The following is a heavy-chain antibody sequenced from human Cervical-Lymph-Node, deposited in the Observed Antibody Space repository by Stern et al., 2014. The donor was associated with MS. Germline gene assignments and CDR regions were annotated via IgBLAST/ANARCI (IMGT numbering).Heavy chain of an antibody. J-gene: IGHJ3*01. CDR1: GFTFSSFA. CDR2: ISSDGSDQ. D-gene: IGHD5-18*01. V-gene: IGHV3-30*18. Sequence: VQLVESGGGVVQPGRSLTLSCAASGFTFSSFAMHWVRQAPGQGLEWVAIISSDGSDQDYADSVKGRFTISRANSKAVLYLQMNSLRGEDTAVYYWAKWTAGRVAIVTIAEGSAALDRWGQGTMVTVSS. CDR3: AKWTAGRVAIVTIAEGSAALDR.